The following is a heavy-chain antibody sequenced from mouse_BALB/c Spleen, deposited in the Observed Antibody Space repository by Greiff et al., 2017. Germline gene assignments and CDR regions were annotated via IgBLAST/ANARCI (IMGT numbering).Heavy chain of an antibody. V-gene: IGHV4-1*02. J-gene: IGHJ1*01. CDR3: ARPGYYDYDGGYFDV. CDR1: GFDFSRYW. CDR2: INPDSSTI. Sequence: EVQLQESGGGLVQPGGSLKLSCAASGFDFSRYWMSWVRQAPGKGLEWIGEINPDSSTINYTPSLKDKFIISRDNAKNTLYLQMSKVRSEDTALYYCARPGYYDYDGGYFDVWGAGTTVTVAS. D-gene: IGHD2-4*01.